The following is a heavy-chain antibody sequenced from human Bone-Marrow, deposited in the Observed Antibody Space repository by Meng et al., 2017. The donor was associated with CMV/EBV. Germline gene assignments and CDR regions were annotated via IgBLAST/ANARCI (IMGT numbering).Heavy chain of an antibody. CDR1: GFTVSSNY. V-gene: IGHV3-53*01. CDR3: ARGVVVVPADH. Sequence: GESLKISCAASGFTVSSNYMSWVRQAPGKGLEWVSVIYSGGSTYYADSVKGRFTISRDNSKNTLYLQMNSLRAEDTAVYYCARGVVVVPADHWGQGTLVTVSS. CDR2: IYSGGST. J-gene: IGHJ4*02. D-gene: IGHD2-2*01.